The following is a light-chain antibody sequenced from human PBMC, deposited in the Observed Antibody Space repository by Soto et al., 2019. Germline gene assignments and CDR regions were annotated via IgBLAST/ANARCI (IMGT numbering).Light chain of an antibody. CDR3: QSYDTSLSVLYV. V-gene: IGLV1-40*01. J-gene: IGLJ1*01. CDR2: GNS. Sequence: QSVLTQPPSVSGAPGQMVTISCTGCSSNIGAGYDVHWYQQLPGTAPKLLIYGNSNRPSGVPDRFSGSKSGTSASLAITGLQAEDEADYYCQSYDTSLSVLYVFGTGTKVTVL. CDR1: SSNIGAGYD.